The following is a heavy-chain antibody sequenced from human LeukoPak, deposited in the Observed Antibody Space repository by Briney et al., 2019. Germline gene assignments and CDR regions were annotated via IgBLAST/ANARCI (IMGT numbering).Heavy chain of an antibody. CDR2: FYVGGAT. V-gene: IGHV3-53*01. Sequence: PGGSLRLSCAVSGFSVTNNYMSWVRQAPGKGLEWVSVFYVGGATYYADSVKGRFTISRDNSENTLYFQMKSLRAEDTAVYYCARGYDSSGYYTEFGYWGQGTLVTVSS. CDR3: ARGYDSSGYYTEFGY. CDR1: GFSVTNNY. D-gene: IGHD3-22*01. J-gene: IGHJ4*02.